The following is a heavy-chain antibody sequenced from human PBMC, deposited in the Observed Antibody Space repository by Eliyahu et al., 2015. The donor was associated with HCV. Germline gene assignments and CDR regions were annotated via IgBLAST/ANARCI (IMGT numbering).Heavy chain of an antibody. V-gene: IGHV5-51*01. Sequence: EVQLVQSGAEVKKPGESLKXXCKGSGYSFTSYWIGWVRQXPGKGXEXXGXIYPGDSDTRYSPSFQGQVTISADKSISTAYLQWSSLKASDTAMYYCARHDAVAGTSEDYGMDVWGQGTTVTVSS. CDR1: GYSFTSYW. CDR3: ARHDAVAGTSEDYGMDV. D-gene: IGHD6-19*01. CDR2: IYPGDSDT. J-gene: IGHJ6*02.